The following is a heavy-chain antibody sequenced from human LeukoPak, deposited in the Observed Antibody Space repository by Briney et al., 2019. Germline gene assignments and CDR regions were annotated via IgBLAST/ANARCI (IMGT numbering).Heavy chain of an antibody. CDR2: LYSGGST. CDR3: ARSHRGSNSLSFDI. CDR1: GFTVSSSY. D-gene: IGHD1-26*01. J-gene: IGHJ3*02. V-gene: IGHV3-53*01. Sequence: PGGSLRLSCAASGFTVSSSYMSWVRQAPGEGLEWVSVLYSGGSTYYADSVKGRFTISRDNSKNTLYLQMNSLRAEDTAVYHCARSHRGSNSLSFDIWGQGTKVTVSS.